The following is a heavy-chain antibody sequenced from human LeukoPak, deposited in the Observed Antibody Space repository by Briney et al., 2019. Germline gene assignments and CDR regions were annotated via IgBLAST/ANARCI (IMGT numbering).Heavy chain of an antibody. CDR3: ARLKGYYYGSGSYRDY. Sequence: SETLSLTCTVSGGSISSSGSYWGWIRQPPGRGLEWIVTIYYSGSTYYNPSLKSRVTISVDTSKNQFSLKLSSVTAADTAVYYCARLKGYYYGSGSYRDYGGQGTLVTVSS. V-gene: IGHV4-39*07. D-gene: IGHD3-10*01. CDR1: GGSISSSGSY. CDR2: IYYSGST. J-gene: IGHJ4*02.